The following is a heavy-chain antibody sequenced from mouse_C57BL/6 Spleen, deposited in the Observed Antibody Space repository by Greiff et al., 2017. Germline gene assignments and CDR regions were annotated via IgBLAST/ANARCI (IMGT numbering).Heavy chain of an antibody. V-gene: IGHV1-34*01. D-gene: IGHD1-1*01. CDR1: GYTFTDYY. CDR3: ARVYYYGSRPFDY. J-gene: IGHJ2*01. Sequence: EVQLQESGPELVKPGASVKMSCKASGYTFTDYYMHWVKQSPGKGLEWIGYIYPNNGGNGYNQKFKGKATLTVDKSSSTAYMELRSLTSAVSAFYYCARVYYYGSRPFDYWGQGTTLTVSS. CDR2: IYPNNGGN.